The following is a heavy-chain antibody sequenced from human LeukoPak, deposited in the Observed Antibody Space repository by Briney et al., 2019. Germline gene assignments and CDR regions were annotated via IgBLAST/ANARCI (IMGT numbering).Heavy chain of an antibody. V-gene: IGHV1-18*01. Sequence: ASVKVSCKASGYTFTSYGISWVRQAPGQGLEWMGWISAYNGNTNYAQKLQGRVSMTTDTSISTVYMELSRLRSDDTAVYYCARDYYGSGTYYKDYWGQGTLVTVSS. CDR3: ARDYYGSGTYYKDY. CDR1: GYTFTSYG. D-gene: IGHD3-10*01. J-gene: IGHJ4*02. CDR2: ISAYNGNT.